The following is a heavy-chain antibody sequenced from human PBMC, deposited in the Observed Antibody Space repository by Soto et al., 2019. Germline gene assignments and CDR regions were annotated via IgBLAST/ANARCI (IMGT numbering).Heavy chain of an antibody. Sequence: QVQLVESGGGVVQPGRSLRLSCAASGFTFSSYGMHWVRQAPGKGLEWVAVISYDGSNKYYADSVKGPFTISRDNSNNTLYLQINSLRAEDTAVYYCAKEYYYGSASYYSIYPPYFDYWGQGTLVTVSS. CDR2: ISYDGSNK. CDR1: GFTFSSYG. V-gene: IGHV3-30*18. CDR3: AKEYYYGSASYYSIYPPYFDY. D-gene: IGHD3-10*01. J-gene: IGHJ4*02.